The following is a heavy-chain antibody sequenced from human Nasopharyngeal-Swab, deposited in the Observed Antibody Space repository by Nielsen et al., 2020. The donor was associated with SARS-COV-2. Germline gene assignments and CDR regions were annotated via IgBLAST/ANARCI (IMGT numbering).Heavy chain of an antibody. D-gene: IGHD2-2*01. CDR3: ARIGCSSTSCYSFDY. V-gene: IGHV4-31*03. Sequence: SETLSLTCTVSGGSISSGGYYWSWIRQHPGKGLEWIGYIYYSGSTYYNPSLKSRVTISVDTSKNQFSLKLSSVTAADTAVYYCARIGCSSTSCYSFDYWGQGTLVTVSS. CDR2: IYYSGST. CDR1: GGSISSGGYY. J-gene: IGHJ4*02.